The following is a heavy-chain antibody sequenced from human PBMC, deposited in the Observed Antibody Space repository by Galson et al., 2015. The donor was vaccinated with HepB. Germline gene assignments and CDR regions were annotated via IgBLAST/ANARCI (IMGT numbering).Heavy chain of an antibody. CDR2: TYYRSKGYN. V-gene: IGHV6-1*01. CDR1: GDSVSSNSVA. J-gene: IGHJ5*01. D-gene: IGHD1-20*01. Sequence: CAISGDSVSSNSVAWYWIRQFPSRGLEWLGRTYYRSKGYNNYAVAEKSRITINTDTTNNQFSLQLNSVTPEDKAVYYCAREECNWNDRKKRWFDSWGQGTLVTVSS. CDR3: AREECNWNDRKKRWFDS.